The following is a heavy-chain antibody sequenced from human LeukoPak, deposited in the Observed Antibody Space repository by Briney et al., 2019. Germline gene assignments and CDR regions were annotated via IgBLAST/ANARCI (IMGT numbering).Heavy chain of an antibody. CDR1: GFTFSDYY. D-gene: IGHD2-2*02. J-gene: IGHJ4*02. CDR3: AKGLTAAIGGYFDY. V-gene: IGHV3-11*01. Sequence: PGGSLRLSCAASGFTFSDYYMSWIRQAPGKGLEWVSYISSSGSTIYYADSVKGRFTISRDNAKNSLYLQMNRLRAEDTALYYCAKGLTAAIGGYFDYWGQGTLVTVSS. CDR2: ISSSGSTI.